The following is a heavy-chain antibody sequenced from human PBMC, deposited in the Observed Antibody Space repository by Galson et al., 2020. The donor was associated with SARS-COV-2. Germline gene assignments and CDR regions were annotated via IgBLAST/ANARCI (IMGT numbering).Heavy chain of an antibody. CDR3: ARSSTSCYFPSGCWFDP. Sequence: SETLSLTCTVSGGSISSYYWSWIRQPPGKGLEWIGYIYYSGSTNYNPSLKSRVTISVDTSKNQFSLKLSSVTAADTAVYYCARSSTSCYFPSGCWFDPWGQGTLVTVSS. V-gene: IGHV4-59*01. CDR1: GGSISSYY. J-gene: IGHJ5*02. D-gene: IGHD2-2*01. CDR2: IYYSGST.